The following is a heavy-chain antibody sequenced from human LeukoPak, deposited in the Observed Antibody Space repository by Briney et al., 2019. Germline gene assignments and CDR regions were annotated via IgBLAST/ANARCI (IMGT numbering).Heavy chain of an antibody. CDR1: GYTFTSYD. J-gene: IGHJ3*02. CDR3: ASRSSGWYDGAFDI. D-gene: IGHD6-19*01. V-gene: IGHV1-8*01. CDR2: MSPNSGNT. Sequence: ASVKVSCKASGYTFTSYDINWVRQATGQGLEWMGWMSPNSGNTGYAQKFQGRVTMTRNTSISTANMELSSLRSEDTAVYYCASRSSGWYDGAFDIWGQGTMVTVSS.